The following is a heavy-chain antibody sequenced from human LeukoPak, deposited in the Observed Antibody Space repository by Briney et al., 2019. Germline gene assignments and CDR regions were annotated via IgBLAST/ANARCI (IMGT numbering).Heavy chain of an antibody. D-gene: IGHD3-22*01. CDR3: AKARSDSSGHGASYYYYYYGMDV. CDR1: GFTFSSYG. Sequence: TGGSLRLSCAASGFTFSSYGMHWVRQAPGKGLEWVAVISYDGSNKYYADSVKGRFTISRDNSKNTLYLQMNSLRAEDTAVYYCAKARSDSSGHGASYYYYYYGMDVWGQGTTVTVSS. CDR2: ISYDGSNK. J-gene: IGHJ6*02. V-gene: IGHV3-30*18.